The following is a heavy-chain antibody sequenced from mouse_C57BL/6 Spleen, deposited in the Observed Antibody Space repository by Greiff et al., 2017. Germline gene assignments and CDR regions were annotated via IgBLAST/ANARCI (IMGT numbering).Heavy chain of an antibody. CDR1: GYTFTSYW. D-gene: IGHD1-1*01. CDR3: ARDYYGSSYDY. J-gene: IGHJ2*01. V-gene: IGHV1-55*01. CDR2: IYPGRGST. Sequence: QVQLQQPGAELVKPGASVKMSCKASGYTFTSYWITWVKQRPGQGLEWIGDIYPGRGSTNYNEKFKSKATLTVDTSSSTAYMQLSSLTSEDSAVYYCARDYYGSSYDYWGQGTTLTVSS.